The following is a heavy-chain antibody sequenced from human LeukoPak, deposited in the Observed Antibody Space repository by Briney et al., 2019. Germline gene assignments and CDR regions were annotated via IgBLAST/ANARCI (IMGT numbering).Heavy chain of an antibody. CDR2: IDPSDSYT. V-gene: IGHV5-10-1*01. CDR3: ARGGAVERYCSSTSCYWVDAFDI. D-gene: IGHD2-2*01. J-gene: IGHJ3*02. Sequence: HGESLKISCKGSGYSFTSYWISWVRQLPGKGLEWMGRIDPSDSYTNYSPSFQGHVTISADKSISIAYLQWSSLKASDTAMYYCARGGAVERYCSSTSCYWVDAFDIWGQGTMVTVSS. CDR1: GYSFTSYW.